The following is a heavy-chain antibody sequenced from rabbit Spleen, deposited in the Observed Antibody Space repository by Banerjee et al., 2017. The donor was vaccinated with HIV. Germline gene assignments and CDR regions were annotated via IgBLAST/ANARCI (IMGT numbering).Heavy chain of an antibody. CDR2: IDPIFGTT. J-gene: IGHJ2*01. CDR1: GFSFSSTYY. D-gene: IGHD4-1*01. Sequence: QSLEESGGDLVKPGASLTLTCKASGFSFSSTYYICWVRQAPGKGLEWIGYIDPIFGTTSYASWVNGRFTISSDNAQNTVDLQMNSLTAADTATYFCARDRGSGWGDAIDPWGQGTLVTVS. V-gene: IGHV1S40*01. CDR3: ARDRGSGWGDAIDP.